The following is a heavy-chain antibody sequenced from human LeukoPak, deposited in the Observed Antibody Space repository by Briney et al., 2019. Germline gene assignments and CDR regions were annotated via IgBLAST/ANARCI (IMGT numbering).Heavy chain of an antibody. CDR1: GASISSYY. CDR2: IYYSVST. Sequence: SETLSFTCTVPGASISSYYWSWIGQPPGKGLEGFGYIYYSVSTNYNPALQSRVTISVDMSKHQFFLKLNPVAAADTAVYYCAGDDSNYYDSSGFDYWGQGTLVTVSS. V-gene: IGHV4-59*01. J-gene: IGHJ4*02. D-gene: IGHD3-22*01. CDR3: AGDDSNYYDSSGFDY.